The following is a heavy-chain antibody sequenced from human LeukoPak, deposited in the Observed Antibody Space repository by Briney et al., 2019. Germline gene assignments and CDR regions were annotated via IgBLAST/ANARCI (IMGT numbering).Heavy chain of an antibody. CDR2: IYTSGST. V-gene: IGHV4-61*02. D-gene: IGHD1-26*01. CDR3: ARDRPYSGSYRKRTSGAFDI. Sequence: TLSLTCTVSGGSISSSSYYWGWIRQPAGKGLEWIGRIYTSGSTNYNPSLKSRVTISVDTSKNQFSLKLSSVTAADTAVYYCARDRPYSGSYRKRTSGAFDIWGQGTMVTVSS. J-gene: IGHJ3*02. CDR1: GGSISSSSYY.